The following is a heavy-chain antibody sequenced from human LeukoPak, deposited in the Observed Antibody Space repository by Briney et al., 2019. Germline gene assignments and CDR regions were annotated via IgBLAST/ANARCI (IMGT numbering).Heavy chain of an antibody. D-gene: IGHD2-21*02. V-gene: IGHV3-23*01. CDR1: GFTFSSYT. CDR3: ARARGYCAADCSRYAFDY. Sequence: GGSLTLSCAASGFTFSSYTMSWVRRAPGKGLEWVSTISNSGRNTFYTDSVKGRFTISRDNSKNTLYLQMNSPRAGDTAVYSCARARGYCAADCSRYAFDYWGQGTLVTVSS. CDR2: ISNSGRNT. J-gene: IGHJ4*02.